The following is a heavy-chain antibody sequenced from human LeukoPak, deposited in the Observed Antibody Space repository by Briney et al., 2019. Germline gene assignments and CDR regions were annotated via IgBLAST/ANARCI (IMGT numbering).Heavy chain of an antibody. D-gene: IGHD5-24*01. CDR1: GFTFSSYA. CDR3: ARALLVRNGYNYSPNYFDY. Sequence: QPGGSLRLSCAASGFTFSSYAMSWVRQAPGKGLEWASAISGSGGSTYYADSVKGRFTISRDNSKNTLYLQMNSLRAEDTAVYYCARALLVRNGYNYSPNYFDYWGQGTLVTVSS. J-gene: IGHJ4*02. V-gene: IGHV3-23*01. CDR2: ISGSGGST.